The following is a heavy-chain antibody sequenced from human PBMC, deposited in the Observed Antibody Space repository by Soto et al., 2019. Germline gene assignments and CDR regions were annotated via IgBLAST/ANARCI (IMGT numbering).Heavy chain of an antibody. V-gene: IGHV3-21*01. CDR2: ISSSSSDI. J-gene: IGHJ5*02. CDR3: ARDAPSIVVVPAAMLNWFDP. Sequence: GGSLRLSCAASGFTFSSCSVNCVRQAPGKVLEWVSSISSSSSDIYYADSVKGRFTISRDNAKNSLYLQMNSLRAEDTAVYYCARDAPSIVVVPAAMLNWFDPWGQGTLVTVSS. D-gene: IGHD2-2*01. CDR1: GFTFSSCS.